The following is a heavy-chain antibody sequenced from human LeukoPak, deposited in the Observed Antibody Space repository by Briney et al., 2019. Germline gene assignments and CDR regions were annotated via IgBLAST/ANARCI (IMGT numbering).Heavy chain of an antibody. J-gene: IGHJ4*02. V-gene: IGHV3-11*01. CDR1: GFTFSDYY. CDR3: ARVPRSGGSIDY. D-gene: IGHD6-19*01. Sequence: GGSLRLSWAASGFTFSDYYMTWIRQAPGKGLEWVSYISSSGSTTHYADSVKGRFTISRDNAKNSLYVQMSNLRAEDTAVYYCARVPRSGGSIDYWGQGTLVTVSP. CDR2: ISSSGSTT.